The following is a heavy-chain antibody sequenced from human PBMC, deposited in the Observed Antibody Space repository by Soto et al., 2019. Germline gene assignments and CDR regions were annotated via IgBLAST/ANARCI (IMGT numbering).Heavy chain of an antibody. Sequence: KTSETLSLTCTVSGGSISSSSYYWGWIRQPPGKGLEWIGSIYYSGSTYYNPSLKSRVTISVDTSKNQFSLKLSSVTAADTAVYYCARLGQKLKGMDVWGQGTLVTVSS. CDR1: GGSISSSSYY. D-gene: IGHD6-13*01. CDR2: IYYSGST. V-gene: IGHV4-39*01. CDR3: ARLGQKLKGMDV. J-gene: IGHJ4*02.